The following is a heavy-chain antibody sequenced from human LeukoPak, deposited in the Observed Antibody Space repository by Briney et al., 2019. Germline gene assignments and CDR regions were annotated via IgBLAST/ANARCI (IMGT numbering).Heavy chain of an antibody. V-gene: IGHV4-39*07. CDR3: ARNWRVAWLANFWSGYYSSMGNYYMDV. J-gene: IGHJ6*03. CDR2: IYYSGST. Sequence: SETLSLTCTVSGGSISSSSYYWGWIRQPPGKGLEWIGSIYYSGSTYYNPSLKSRVTISVDTSKNQFSLKLSSVTAADTAVYYCARNWRVAWLANFWSGYYSSMGNYYMDVWGKGTTVTVSS. D-gene: IGHD3-3*01. CDR1: GGSISSSSYY.